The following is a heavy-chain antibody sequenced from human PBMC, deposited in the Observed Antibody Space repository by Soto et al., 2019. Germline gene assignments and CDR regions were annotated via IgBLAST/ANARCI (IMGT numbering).Heavy chain of an antibody. CDR1: GYNFTTYG. J-gene: IGHJ4*02. CDR3: ARYQPYSTGYYYFDH. D-gene: IGHD6-19*01. Sequence: QVQLVQSGAEVKKTGASVKVSCKTSGYNFTTYGVSWVRQAPGQGLEWMGWISGHNGHTNYAQTFQGRVTMTTDTSTTTAYMDLRSLRSDDTDVYYCARYQPYSTGYYYFDHWGQGTLAIVTS. CDR2: ISGHNGHT. V-gene: IGHV1-18*01.